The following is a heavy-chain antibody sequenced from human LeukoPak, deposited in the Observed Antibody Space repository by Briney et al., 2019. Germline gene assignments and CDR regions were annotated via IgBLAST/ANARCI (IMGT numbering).Heavy chain of an antibody. D-gene: IGHD2-21*02. CDR3: AKDFRKSIVVVTANFDY. CDR1: AYTFSSYA. V-gene: IGHV3-23*01. Sequence: GGSLRLSSAASAYTFSSYAMSWVRQAPGKGLEWVSAISGSGGSTYYADSVKGRFTISRDNSKNTLYLQMNSLRAEDTAVYYCAKDFRKSIVVVTANFDYWGQGTLVTVSS. CDR2: ISGSGGST. J-gene: IGHJ4*02.